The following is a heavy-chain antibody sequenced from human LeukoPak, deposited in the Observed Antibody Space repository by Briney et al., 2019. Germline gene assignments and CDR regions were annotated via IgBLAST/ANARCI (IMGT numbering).Heavy chain of an antibody. CDR2: ISGSGGST. J-gene: IGHJ4*02. V-gene: IGHV3-23*01. Sequence: PGGSLRLSCAASGFTFSSYAMSWVRQAPGKGLEWVSGISGSGGSTYYADSVKGRFTISRDNSKNTMYLQMNSLRAEDTAAYYCAKESAYDILTGYSDYWAQGTLVTVSS. CDR1: GFTFSSYA. CDR3: AKESAYDILTGYSDY. D-gene: IGHD3-9*01.